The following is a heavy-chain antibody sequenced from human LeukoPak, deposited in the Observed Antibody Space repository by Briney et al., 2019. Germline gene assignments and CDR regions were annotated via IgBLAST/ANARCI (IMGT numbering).Heavy chain of an antibody. CDR1: GFTFSSYE. Sequence: PGGSLRLSCAASGFTFSSYEMNWVRQAPGKGLEWVSYISSSGSTIYYADSVKGRFTISRDNAKNSLYLQMNSLRAEDTAVYYCARDDYGAFDPWGQGTLVTVSS. CDR2: ISSSGSTI. J-gene: IGHJ5*02. V-gene: IGHV3-48*03. D-gene: IGHD4-17*01. CDR3: ARDDYGAFDP.